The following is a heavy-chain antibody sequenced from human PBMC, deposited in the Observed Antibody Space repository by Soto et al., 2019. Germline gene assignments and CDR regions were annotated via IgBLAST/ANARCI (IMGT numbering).Heavy chain of an antibody. V-gene: IGHV1-8*01. CDR1: GYTFTSYD. CDR3: ASGNGGSYDWFDP. CDR2: MIPNSGNT. J-gene: IGHJ5*02. D-gene: IGHD1-26*01. Sequence: QVQLVQSGAEVKKPGASVKVSCKASGYTFTSYDINWVRQATGQGLEWMGWMIPNSGNTGYAQKFQGRLNMTRNNSISTAYMELSSLRSEDTAVYYCASGNGGSYDWFDPWGQGTLVTVSS.